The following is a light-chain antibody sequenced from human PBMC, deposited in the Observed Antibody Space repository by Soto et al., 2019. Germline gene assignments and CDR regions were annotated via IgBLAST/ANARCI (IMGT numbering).Light chain of an antibody. V-gene: IGKV3-20*01. CDR2: GAS. Sequence: EIVSTQSPGTLSLSPGERATLSCRASQSVRSSYLAWYQQKPGQAPRLLIYGASSRATGIPDRFSGSGSGTDFTLTISRLEPEDFAVYYCQQYGSSPQTFGQGTKV. CDR1: QSVRSSY. CDR3: QQYGSSPQT. J-gene: IGKJ1*01.